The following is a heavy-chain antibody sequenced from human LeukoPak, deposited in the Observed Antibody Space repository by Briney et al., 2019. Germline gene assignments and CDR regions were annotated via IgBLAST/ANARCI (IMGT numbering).Heavy chain of an antibody. CDR3: ARARSDSGRFDS. CDR1: GSSISTSY. D-gene: IGHD1-26*01. Sequence: PSETLSLTCTFSGSSISTSYRGWIRQPPGKGLEWIAYIYYSGYTNYNPSLKSRVTISIDTSKNQFSLKLSSVTAADTAVYYCARARSDSGRFDSWGQGTLVTVSS. CDR2: IYYSGYT. V-gene: IGHV4-59*01. J-gene: IGHJ4*02.